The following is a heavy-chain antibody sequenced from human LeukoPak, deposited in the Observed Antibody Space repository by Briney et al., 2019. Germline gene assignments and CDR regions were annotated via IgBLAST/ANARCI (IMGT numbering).Heavy chain of an antibody. D-gene: IGHD3-9*01. CDR3: ATGLPKEGDKGFDY. CDR1: GFTFSKYA. CDR2: SRNKGNSYTT. J-gene: IGHJ4*02. Sequence: GGSLRLSCAASGFTFSKYAMSWVRQAPGKGLEWVGRSRNKGNSYTTQYAASVKGRFTISRDDSKNSLYLEMNSLRAEDTAVYYCATGLPKEGDKGFDYWGQGTLVTVSS. V-gene: IGHV3-72*01.